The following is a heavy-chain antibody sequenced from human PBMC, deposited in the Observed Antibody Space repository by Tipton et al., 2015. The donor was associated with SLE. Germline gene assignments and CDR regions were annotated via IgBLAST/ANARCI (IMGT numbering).Heavy chain of an antibody. CDR3: AVGSYYDFWSGYPPYYYYGIDV. CDR2: INHSGST. V-gene: IGHV4-34*01. J-gene: IGHJ6*02. D-gene: IGHD3-3*01. CDR1: GGSFSGYY. Sequence: TLSLTCAVYGGSFSGYYWSWIRQPPGKGLEWIGEINHSGSTNYNPSLKSRVTISVDTSKNQFSLKLSSVTAADTAVYYCAVGSYYDFWSGYPPYYYYGIDVWGQGTTVTVSS.